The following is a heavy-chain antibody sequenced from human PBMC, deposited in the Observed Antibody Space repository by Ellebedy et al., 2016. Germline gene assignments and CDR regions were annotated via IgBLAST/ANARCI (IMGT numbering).Heavy chain of an antibody. Sequence: GGSLRLSCAASGFTFSSYAMSWVRQAPGKGLEWVSAISGSGGSTYYADSVKGRFTISRDNSKNTLYLQMNSLRAEDTAVYYCAKGPYYDYVWGSYRWLYGMDVWGQGTTVTVSS. CDR3: AKGPYYDYVWGSYRWLYGMDV. CDR2: ISGSGGST. V-gene: IGHV3-23*01. D-gene: IGHD3-16*02. CDR1: GFTFSSYA. J-gene: IGHJ6*02.